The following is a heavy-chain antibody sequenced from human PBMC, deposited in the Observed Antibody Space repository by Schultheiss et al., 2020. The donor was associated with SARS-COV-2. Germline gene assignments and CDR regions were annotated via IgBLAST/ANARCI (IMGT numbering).Heavy chain of an antibody. Sequence: ETLSLTCTVSGGSISSYYWSWIRQPAGKGLEWIGRIYTSGSTNYNPSLKSRVTMSLDTSKNQFSLNLDSVTAADTAVYYCAREARLIDGSGSYLMGWGQGAVVTVSS. CDR2: IYTSGST. V-gene: IGHV4-4*07. D-gene: IGHD3-10*01. CDR1: GGSISSYY. CDR3: AREARLIDGSGSYLMG. J-gene: IGHJ4*02.